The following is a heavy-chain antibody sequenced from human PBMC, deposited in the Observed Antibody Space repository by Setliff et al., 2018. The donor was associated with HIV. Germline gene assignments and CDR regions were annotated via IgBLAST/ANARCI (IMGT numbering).Heavy chain of an antibody. V-gene: IGHV3-48*04. CDR2: ISSSSSTI. CDR3: ARLTTTYYYDSSAYYHPV. Sequence: GGSLRLSCAASGFTFSSYSMNWVRQAPGKGLEWVSYISSSSSTIYYADSVKGRFTISRDNAKNSLYLQMNSLRAEDTAVYYCARLTTTYYYDSSAYYHPVWGQGTLVTVSS. D-gene: IGHD3-22*01. CDR1: GFTFSSYS. J-gene: IGHJ4*02.